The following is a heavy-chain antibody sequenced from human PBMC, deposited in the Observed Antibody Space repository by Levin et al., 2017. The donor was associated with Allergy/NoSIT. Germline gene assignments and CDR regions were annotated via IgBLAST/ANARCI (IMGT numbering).Heavy chain of an antibody. CDR3: ARLAVGKIDY. J-gene: IGHJ4*02. CDR2: IKQDGSEK. CDR1: GFTFSSSW. V-gene: IGHV3-7*01. Sequence: PGGSLRLSCAASGFTFSSSWMGWFRQAPGKGLEWVANIKQDGSEKYYVDSMKGRFTISRDNAKNSLYLQMSSLRAEDTAVYYCARLAVGKIDYWGQGTLVTVSS. D-gene: IGHD6-19*01.